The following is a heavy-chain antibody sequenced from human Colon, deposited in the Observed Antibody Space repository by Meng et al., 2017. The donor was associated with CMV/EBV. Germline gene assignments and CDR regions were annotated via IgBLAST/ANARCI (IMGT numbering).Heavy chain of an antibody. V-gene: IGHV3-30*02. D-gene: IGHD3-16*01. J-gene: IGHJ1*01. CDR2: VRSHGGDP. Sequence: GESLKISCAASGFSFSSYGMHWVRQAPGKGLEWVAFVRSHGGDPKYADSVRGRVTISRDNSNNILYLQMNVVRPEDTAVYYCAAEGEAWSEHFHHWGQGTLVTVSS. CDR1: GFSFSSYG. CDR3: AAEGEAWSEHFHH.